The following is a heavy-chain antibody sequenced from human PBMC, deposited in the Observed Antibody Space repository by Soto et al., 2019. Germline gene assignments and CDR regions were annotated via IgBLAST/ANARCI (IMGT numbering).Heavy chain of an antibody. D-gene: IGHD2-2*01. CDR2: ISSSSSYK. V-gene: IGHV3-21*01. J-gene: IGHJ3*01. CDR1: GFTFSSYN. CDR3: ASDILDGVVLVPQVNDAFDP. Sequence: EVQLVESGGGLVKPGGSLGLSCAASGFTFSSYNMNWVRQAPGKGLEWVSCISSSSSYKYYAESVKGRFTISRDNAKNVLFLQMDNLRGENTAVYYCASDILDGVVLVPQVNDAFDPWGQGTMVTVSS.